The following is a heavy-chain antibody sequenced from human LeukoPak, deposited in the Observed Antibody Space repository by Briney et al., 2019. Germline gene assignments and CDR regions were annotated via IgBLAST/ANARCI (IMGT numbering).Heavy chain of an antibody. D-gene: IGHD3-9*01. Sequence: PSQTLSLTCTVSGGSISSGGYYWSWIRQHPGKGLEWVSYISSSGSTIYYADSVKGRFTISRDNAKNSLYLQMNSLRAEDTAVYYCAGRYDILTAPSGGMDVWGQGTTVTVSS. CDR1: GGSISSGGYY. V-gene: IGHV3-11*01. J-gene: IGHJ6*02. CDR2: ISSSGSTI. CDR3: AGRYDILTAPSGGMDV.